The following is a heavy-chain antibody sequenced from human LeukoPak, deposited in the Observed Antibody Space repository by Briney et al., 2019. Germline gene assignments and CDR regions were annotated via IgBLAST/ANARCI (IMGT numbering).Heavy chain of an antibody. CDR2: ISSSSSYI. J-gene: IGHJ3*02. D-gene: IGHD4-17*01. CDR3: ARDSPMTTVTTGAFDI. Sequence: GGSLRLSCAPSGFTFSSYSMNWVRQAPGKGLEWVSSISSSSSYIYYADSVKGRFTISRDNAKNSLYLQMNSLRAEDTAVYYCARDSPMTTVTTGAFDIWGQGTMVTVSS. CDR1: GFTFSSYS. V-gene: IGHV3-21*01.